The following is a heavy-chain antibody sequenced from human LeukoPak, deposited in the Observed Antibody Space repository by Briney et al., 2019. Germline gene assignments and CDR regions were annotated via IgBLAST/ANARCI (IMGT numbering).Heavy chain of an antibody. J-gene: IGHJ3*02. CDR2: MTSSGSYI. CDR3: ASEGYYDFWSGYYSHAFDI. V-gene: IGHV3-21*01. Sequence: GGSLRPSRAASGFTFSGYSMNWVRQAPGKGLEWVSSMTSSGSYIYYADSVKGRFTISRDNAKNSLYLQMNSLRAADTAVYYCASEGYYDFWSGYYSHAFDIWGQGTMVTVSS. CDR1: GFTFSGYS. D-gene: IGHD3-3*01.